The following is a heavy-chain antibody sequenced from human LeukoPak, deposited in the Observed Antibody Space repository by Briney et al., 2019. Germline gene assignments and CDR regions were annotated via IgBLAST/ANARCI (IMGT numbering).Heavy chain of an antibody. J-gene: IGHJ3*02. CDR3: AREGIAAAGFGGDAFDI. D-gene: IGHD6-13*01. CDR2: IYYSGST. V-gene: IGHV4-59*06. CDR1: GGSISSYY. Sequence: PSETLSLTCTVSGGSISSYYWSWIRQPAGKGLEWIGYIYYSGSTYCNPSLKSRVTISVDTSKNQFSLKLSSVTAADTAVYYCAREGIAAAGFGGDAFDIWGQGTMVTVSS.